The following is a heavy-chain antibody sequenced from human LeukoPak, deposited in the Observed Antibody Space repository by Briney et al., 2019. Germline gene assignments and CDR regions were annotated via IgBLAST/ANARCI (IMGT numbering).Heavy chain of an antibody. V-gene: IGHV3-48*04. CDR1: GFILNTYS. J-gene: IGHJ4*02. Sequence: GGSLRLSCAASGFILNTYSIHWVRQAPGRGLEWLSYISPSGSTIYEADSMKGRFTISRDNARNSLFLQMNSLRAEDTAVYYCAREKKRGYSGYDYWGQGTLVTVSS. D-gene: IGHD5-12*01. CDR2: ISPSGSTI. CDR3: AREKKRGYSGYDY.